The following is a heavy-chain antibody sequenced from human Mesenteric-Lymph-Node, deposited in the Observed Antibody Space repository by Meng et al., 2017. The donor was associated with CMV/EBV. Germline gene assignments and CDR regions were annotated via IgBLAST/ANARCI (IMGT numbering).Heavy chain of an antibody. Sequence: GESLKISCAAFGITFISYAMNWVRQAPGKGLQWVAFSSSDDKKRYYADSVKGRFTISRDNSKNTLYLQINNLRIEDTAIYYCTRESGASGDFDYWGQGTLVTVSS. D-gene: IGHD7-27*01. CDR3: TRESGASGDFDY. J-gene: IGHJ4*02. V-gene: IGHV3-30*04. CDR2: SSSDDKKR. CDR1: GITFISYA.